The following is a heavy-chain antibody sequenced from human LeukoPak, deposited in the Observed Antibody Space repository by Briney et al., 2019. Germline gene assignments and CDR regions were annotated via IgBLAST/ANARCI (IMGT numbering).Heavy chain of an antibody. D-gene: IGHD5-12*01. Sequence: GGSLRLSCAASGFTFSTYELNWVRQAPGKGLEWGSYISSSGSAIYYADSVKGRFTISRDNAKNSLYLQMDSLRAEDTAVYYCARAATDIVATRGINYFDYWGQGTLVTVSS. CDR1: GFTFSTYE. CDR3: ARAATDIVATRGINYFDY. CDR2: ISSSGSAI. J-gene: IGHJ4*02. V-gene: IGHV3-48*03.